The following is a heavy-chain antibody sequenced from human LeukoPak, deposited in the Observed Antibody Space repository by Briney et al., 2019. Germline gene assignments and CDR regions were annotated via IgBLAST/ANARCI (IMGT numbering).Heavy chain of an antibody. CDR1: RYTLTRYG. CDR3: ARNGWELAKFDY. CDR2: ISAYNGNT. V-gene: IGHV1-18*01. J-gene: IGHJ4*02. D-gene: IGHD1-26*01. Sequence: ASVKVSCKASRYTLTRYGISWVRQAPGQGVEWMGWISAYNGNTNYAQKLQGRVTMTTDTSTSTAYMELRSLRSDDTAVYYCARNGWELAKFDYWGQGTLVTVSS.